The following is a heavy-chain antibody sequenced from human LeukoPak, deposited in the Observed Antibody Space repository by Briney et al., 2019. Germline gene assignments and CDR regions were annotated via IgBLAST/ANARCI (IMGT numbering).Heavy chain of an antibody. Sequence: GGSLRLSCAASGFTFSDHYMSWIRQAPGKGLEWVSYISSSGSTIYYADSVKGRFTISRDNAKNSLYLQMNSLRAEDTAVYYCARDNDYDSSGYWPDYWGQGTLVTASS. V-gene: IGHV3-11*01. J-gene: IGHJ4*02. CDR3: ARDNDYDSSGYWPDY. CDR1: GFTFSDHY. D-gene: IGHD3-22*01. CDR2: ISSSGSTI.